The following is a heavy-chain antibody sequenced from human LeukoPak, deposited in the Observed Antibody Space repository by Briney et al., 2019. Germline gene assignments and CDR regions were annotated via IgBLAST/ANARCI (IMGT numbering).Heavy chain of an antibody. CDR3: ARDRGPPGEYQLLEGAFDI. D-gene: IGHD2-2*01. Sequence: GGSLRLSCAASGFTFSSYSMNWVRQAPGKGLEWVSSISSNSEYTYYADSVKGRFTISRDNAKKSLYLQMNSLRAEDTAVYYCARDRGPPGEYQLLEGAFDIWGEGTMVTVSS. V-gene: IGHV3-21*01. CDR1: GFTFSSYS. J-gene: IGHJ3*02. CDR2: ISSNSEYT.